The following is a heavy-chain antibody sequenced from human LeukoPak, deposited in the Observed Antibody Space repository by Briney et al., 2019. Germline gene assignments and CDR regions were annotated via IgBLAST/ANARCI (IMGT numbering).Heavy chain of an antibody. Sequence: SETLSLTCTVSGGSINSYYWSWIRQPPGKGLEWIGEINHSGSTNYNPSLKSRVTISVDTSKNQFSLKLSSVTAADTAVYYCALMGDTAMVGPFDYWGQGTLVTVSS. J-gene: IGHJ4*02. CDR3: ALMGDTAMVGPFDY. CDR1: GGSINSYY. D-gene: IGHD5-18*01. CDR2: INHSGST. V-gene: IGHV4-34*01.